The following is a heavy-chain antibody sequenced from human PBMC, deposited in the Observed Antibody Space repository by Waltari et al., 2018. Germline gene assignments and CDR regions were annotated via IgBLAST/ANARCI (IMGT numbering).Heavy chain of an antibody. CDR3: ARDQDWAFDY. CDR2: IGPCGSNI. V-gene: IGHV3-48*02. D-gene: IGHD2-21*01. CDR1: GFTFSRYS. Sequence: EVQLVESGGGLVQPGGSLKLSCAASGFTFSRYSMNWVRQAPGKGREWVSHIGPCGSNIGYADSVKGRITISRDNAQNSLYLLINSLTDEDTAVYYCARDQDWAFDYWGRGTLVTVSS. J-gene: IGHJ4*02.